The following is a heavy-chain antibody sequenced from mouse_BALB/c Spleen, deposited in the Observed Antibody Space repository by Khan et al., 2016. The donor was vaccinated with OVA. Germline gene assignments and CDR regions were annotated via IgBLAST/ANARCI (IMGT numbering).Heavy chain of an antibody. CDR1: GYTFTTFG. V-gene: IGHV9-3-1*01. CDR3: GRVGFNGTMDS. CDR2: INTYTGKP. J-gene: IGHJ4*01. Sequence: QIQLVQSGPEVKKPGETVKISCKASGYTFTTFGMNWVRQAPGKGLKWMGWINTYTGKPTYADDFKGRFAFSLETSASTAYLPINNLKNEDTATYFGGRVGFNGTMDSWGQGTSVTVSS.